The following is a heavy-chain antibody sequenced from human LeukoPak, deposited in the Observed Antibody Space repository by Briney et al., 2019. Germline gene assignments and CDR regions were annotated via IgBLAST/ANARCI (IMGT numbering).Heavy chain of an antibody. CDR3: ARSYSSSSRNFDY. J-gene: IGHJ4*02. D-gene: IGHD6-6*01. CDR2: IYYSGST. Sequence: SETLSLTCTVSGGSISSSSYYWGWIRQPPGKGLEWIGSIYYSGSTYYNPSLKSRVTMSVDTSKNQFSLKLSSVTAADTAVYYCARSYSSSSRNFDYWGQGTLVTVSS. CDR1: GGSISSSSYY. V-gene: IGHV4-39*01.